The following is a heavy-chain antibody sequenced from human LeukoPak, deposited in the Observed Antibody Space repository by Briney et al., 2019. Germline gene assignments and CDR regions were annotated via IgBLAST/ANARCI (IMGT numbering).Heavy chain of an antibody. Sequence: ASVKVSCKASGYTFTGYYMHWVRQAPGQGLEWMGWINPNSGGTNYAQKFQGRVTMTRDTSISTAYMELSRLRSDDTAVYYCARALDEYYYDSSGYSPYFDYWGQGTPVTVSS. CDR2: INPNSGGT. V-gene: IGHV1-2*02. CDR1: GYTFTGYY. D-gene: IGHD3-22*01. CDR3: ARALDEYYYDSSGYSPYFDY. J-gene: IGHJ4*02.